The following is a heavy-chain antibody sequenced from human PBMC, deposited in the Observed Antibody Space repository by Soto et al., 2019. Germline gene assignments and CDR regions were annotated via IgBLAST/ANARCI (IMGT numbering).Heavy chain of an antibody. Sequence: NPSETLSLTCTVSGGSISSYYWSWIRQPPGKGLEWIGYIYYSGSTNYNPSLKSRVTISVDTSKNQFSLKLSSVTAADTAVYYCARGSYYAFWSGYNFDYWGQGTLVTVSS. CDR2: IYYSGST. J-gene: IGHJ4*02. CDR1: GGSISSYY. D-gene: IGHD3-3*01. CDR3: ARGSYYAFWSGYNFDY. V-gene: IGHV4-59*01.